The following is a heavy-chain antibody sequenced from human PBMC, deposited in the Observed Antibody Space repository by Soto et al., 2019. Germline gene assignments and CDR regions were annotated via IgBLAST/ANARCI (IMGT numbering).Heavy chain of an antibody. J-gene: IGHJ6*02. D-gene: IGHD4-4*01. CDR1: GFTFTSSA. CDR3: AAVPVTRYYYYYGMDV. Sequence: SVKVSCKASGFTFTSSAVQWVRQARGQRLEWIGWIVVGSGNTNYAQKFQERVTITRDMSTSTAYMELSSLRSEDTAVYYCAAVPVTRYYYYYGMDVWGQGTTVTV. V-gene: IGHV1-58*01. CDR2: IVVGSGNT.